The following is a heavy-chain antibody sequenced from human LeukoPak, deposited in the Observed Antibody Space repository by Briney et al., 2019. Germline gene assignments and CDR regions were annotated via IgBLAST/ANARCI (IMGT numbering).Heavy chain of an antibody. CDR1: GYSFTSYW. CDR2: IYPGDSDT. J-gene: IGHJ4*02. Sequence: GESLKISCKGSGYSFTSYWIGWVRQMPGKGLEWMGIIYPGDSDTRYSPSFQGQVTISADKSISTAYLQWSSLKASDTAMYYCASRPVKGYSYGDYYFDYWGQGTLVTVSS. CDR3: ASRPVKGYSYGDYYFDY. D-gene: IGHD5-18*01. V-gene: IGHV5-51*01.